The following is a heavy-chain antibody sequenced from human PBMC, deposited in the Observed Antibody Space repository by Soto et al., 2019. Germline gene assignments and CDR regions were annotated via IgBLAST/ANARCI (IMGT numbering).Heavy chain of an antibody. J-gene: IGHJ4*02. CDR2: INHSGST. CDR3: ARARTWNKIYFDY. Sequence: TLSLTCAVYGGSFSGYYWSWIRQPPGKGLEWIGEINHSGSTNYNPSLKSRVTISVDTSKNQFSLKLSSVTAADTAVYYCARARTWNKIYFDYWGQGTLVTVSS. V-gene: IGHV4-34*01. CDR1: GGSFSGYY. D-gene: IGHD1-1*01.